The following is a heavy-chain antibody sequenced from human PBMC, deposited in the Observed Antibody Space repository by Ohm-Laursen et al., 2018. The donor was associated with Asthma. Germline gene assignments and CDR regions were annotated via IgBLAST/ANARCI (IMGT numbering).Heavy chain of an antibody. CDR2: ISGSGGST. Sequence: SLRLSCAASGFIFSAYGMHWVRQAPGKGLEWVSAISGSGGSTYYADSVKGRFTISRDNSKNTLYLQMNSLRAEDTAVYYCARDSYGDYYYYYGMDVWGQGTTVTVSS. CDR1: GFIFSAYG. CDR3: ARDSYGDYYYYYGMDV. J-gene: IGHJ6*02. D-gene: IGHD4-17*01. V-gene: IGHV3-23*01.